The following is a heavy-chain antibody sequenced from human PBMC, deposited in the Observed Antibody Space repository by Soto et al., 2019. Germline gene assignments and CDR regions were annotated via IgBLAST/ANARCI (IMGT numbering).Heavy chain of an antibody. CDR3: ARQHSSSRYTHDWFDP. CDR1: GGSISSYY. V-gene: IGHV4-59*08. D-gene: IGHD6-13*01. Sequence: SETLSLTCTVSGGSISSYYCSWIRQPPGKGLEWIGSIYYSGSTNYNPSLKSRVTISVDTSKNQFSLKLSSVTAADTAVYYCARQHSSSRYTHDWFDPWGQGTLVTGSS. J-gene: IGHJ5*02. CDR2: IYYSGST.